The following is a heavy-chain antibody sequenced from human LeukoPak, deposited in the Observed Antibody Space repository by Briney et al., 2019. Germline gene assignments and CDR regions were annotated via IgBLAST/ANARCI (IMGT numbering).Heavy chain of an antibody. CDR2: IRYDGSNK. J-gene: IGHJ3*02. D-gene: IGHD3-3*02. Sequence: GGSLRLSCAASGFTFSSYGMHWVRQAPGKGLEWVAFIRYDGSNKYYADSVKGRFTISRDNSKNTLYLQMNSLRAEDTAVYYCAKDGGVLEAFDIWGQGTMVTVSS. V-gene: IGHV3-30*02. CDR1: GFTFSSYG. CDR3: AKDGGVLEAFDI.